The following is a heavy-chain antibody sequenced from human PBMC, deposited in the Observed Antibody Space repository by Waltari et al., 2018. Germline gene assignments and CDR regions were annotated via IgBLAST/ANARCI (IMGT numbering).Heavy chain of an antibody. V-gene: IGHV4-39*01. D-gene: IGHD3-3*01. CDR3: VRKSYDGWGSLDY. CDR2: FYQTGST. Sequence: QLQLQESGPGLVQPSETLSLTCTVSGCSIRSASYYWGWIRQPPGKGLEWIGSFYQTGSTYYNPSLRSRVTISIDTSRDQFSLKLRSVTAADTAVYYCVRKSYDGWGSLDYWGQGTLVTVSS. CDR1: GCSIRSASYY. J-gene: IGHJ4*02.